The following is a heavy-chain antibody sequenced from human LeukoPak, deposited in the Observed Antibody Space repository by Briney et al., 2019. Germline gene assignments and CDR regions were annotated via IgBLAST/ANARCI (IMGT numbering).Heavy chain of an antibody. J-gene: IGHJ4*02. CDR1: GFTFRSYD. D-gene: IGHD1-7*01. CDR2: IYSGGST. Sequence: GGSLRLSCAASGFTFRSYDMSWVRQAPGKGLEWVSVIYSGGSTYYADSVKGRFTISRDNSKNTLYLQMNSLRAEDTAVYYCARDVVGTTGYWGQGTLVTVSS. V-gene: IGHV3-66*01. CDR3: ARDVVGTTGY.